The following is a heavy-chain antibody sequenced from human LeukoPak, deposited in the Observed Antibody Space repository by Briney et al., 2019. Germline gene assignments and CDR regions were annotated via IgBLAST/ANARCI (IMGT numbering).Heavy chain of an antibody. CDR2: INHSGST. D-gene: IGHD6-13*01. CDR3: ARTYSSSWYSRALYFDY. Sequence: PSETLSLTCTVSGGSINSSTYYWGWIRQPPGKGLEWIGEINHSGSTNYNPSLKSRVTISVDTSKNQFSLKLSSVTAADTAVYYCARTYSSSWYSRALYFDYWGQGTLVTVSS. J-gene: IGHJ4*02. V-gene: IGHV4-39*07. CDR1: GGSINSSTYY.